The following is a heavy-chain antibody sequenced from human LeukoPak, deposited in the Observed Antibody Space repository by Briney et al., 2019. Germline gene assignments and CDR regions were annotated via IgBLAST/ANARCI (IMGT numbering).Heavy chain of an antibody. CDR1: GFTFSSYA. D-gene: IGHD3-22*01. J-gene: IGHJ4*02. CDR3: AKATVYYYDSSGYPGYYFDY. V-gene: IGHV3-23*01. CDR2: ISGSGGST. Sequence: GGSLRLSCAASGFTFSSYAMSWVRQAPEKGLEWVSAISGSGGSTYYADSVKGRFTISRDNSKNTLYLQMNSLRAEDTAVYYRAKATVYYYDSSGYPGYYFDYWGQGTLVTVSS.